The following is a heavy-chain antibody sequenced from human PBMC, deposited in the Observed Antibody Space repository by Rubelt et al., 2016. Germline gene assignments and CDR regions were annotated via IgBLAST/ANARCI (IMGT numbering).Heavy chain of an antibody. V-gene: IGHV4-59*01. J-gene: IGHJ4*02. CDR2: VFYSGST. Sequence: QVQLQESGPGLVKPSETLSLTCTVSGGSISSYYWSWIRQPPGKGPEWIGYVFYSGSTNYNPSLKSRVTMSIDTSTSQFPLRLTSMTAADTAVYYCARGPATAYGNLDYWGQGTLVTVSS. CDR3: ARGPATAYGNLDY. D-gene: IGHD6-13*01. CDR1: GGSISSYY.